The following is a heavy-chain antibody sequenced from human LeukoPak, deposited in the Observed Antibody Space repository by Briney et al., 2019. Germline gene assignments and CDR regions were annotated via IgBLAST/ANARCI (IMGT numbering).Heavy chain of an antibody. CDR3: AQLGEQLARNNWFDP. D-gene: IGHD6-6*01. CDR2: ISGSGGST. CDR1: GGSFSGYY. Sequence: ETLSLTCAVYGGSFSGYYWSWIRQAPGKGLEWVSAISGSGGSTYYADSVKGRFTISRDNSKNTLYLQMNSLRAEDTAVYYCAQLGEQLARNNWFDPWGQGTLVTVSS. V-gene: IGHV3-23*01. J-gene: IGHJ5*02.